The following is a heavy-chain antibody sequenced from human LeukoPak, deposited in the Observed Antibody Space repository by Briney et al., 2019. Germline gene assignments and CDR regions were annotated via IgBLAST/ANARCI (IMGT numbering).Heavy chain of an antibody. Sequence: PGGSLRLSCAASGFTFSSYGMHWVRQAPGKGLEWVAVITYDGSNKYYADSVKGRFPISRDNSKNTLYLKMNSLRGEDTSVYYCARDRAYCSSTSCARAFDYWGQGTLVTVSS. CDR1: GFTFSSYG. J-gene: IGHJ4*02. V-gene: IGHV3-30*03. CDR3: ARDRAYCSSTSCARAFDY. D-gene: IGHD2-2*01. CDR2: ITYDGSNK.